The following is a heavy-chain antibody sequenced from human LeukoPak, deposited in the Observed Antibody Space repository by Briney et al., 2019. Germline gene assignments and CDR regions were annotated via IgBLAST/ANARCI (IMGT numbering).Heavy chain of an antibody. J-gene: IGHJ4*02. Sequence: PSETLSLTCTVSGGSISSSSYYWGWIRQPPGKGLEWIGSIYFSGSTYYNPSLKSRVTTSVDTSKNQFSLKLSSVTAADTAVYYCARLVVGGSSGDYWGQGTLVTVSS. V-gene: IGHV4-39*07. CDR2: IYFSGST. D-gene: IGHD2-15*01. CDR3: ARLVVGGSSGDY. CDR1: GGSISSSSYY.